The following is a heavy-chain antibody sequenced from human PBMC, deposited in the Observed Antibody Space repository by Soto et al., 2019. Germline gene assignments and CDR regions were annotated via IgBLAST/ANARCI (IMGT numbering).Heavy chain of an antibody. CDR1: GFAIRSNA. D-gene: IGHD6-13*01. J-gene: IGHJ4*02. Sequence: QVQLVESGGGVVQPGRSLRLSCEASGFAIRSNAIHWVRQAPGKGLEWGAVISFEGSYKYYADSVKGRFTVSRDNSKNTVSLQMDSLTGEDSALYYCVRAAGIAAAGSSQGVLWGQGTLVTVSS. CDR3: VRAAGIAAAGSSQGVL. V-gene: IGHV3-30*04. CDR2: ISFEGSYK.